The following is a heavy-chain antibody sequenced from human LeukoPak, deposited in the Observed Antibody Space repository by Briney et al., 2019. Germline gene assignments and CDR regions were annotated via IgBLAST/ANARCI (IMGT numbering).Heavy chain of an antibody. V-gene: IGHV3-48*01. Sequence: GGSLRLSCAASGFTFSSYSMNWVRQAPGKGLEWVSYISSSSSTIYYADSVKGRFTISRDNAKNSLYLQMNSLRAVDTAVYYCARDGGRREDYWGQGALVTVSS. CDR2: ISSSSSTI. D-gene: IGHD2-15*01. CDR3: ARDGGRREDY. J-gene: IGHJ4*02. CDR1: GFTFSSYS.